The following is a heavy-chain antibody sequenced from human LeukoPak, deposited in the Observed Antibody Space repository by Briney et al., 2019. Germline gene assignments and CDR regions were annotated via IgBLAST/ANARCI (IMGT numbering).Heavy chain of an antibody. J-gene: IGHJ4*02. CDR3: AGTMIVVVITPTDYFDY. Sequence: GGSLRLSCAASGFTFSSYAMSWVRQAPGKGLEWVSAISGSGGSTYYADSVKGRFTISRDNSKNTLYLQMNSLRAEDTAVYYCAGTMIVVVITPTDYFDYWGQGTLVTVSS. V-gene: IGHV3-23*01. CDR2: ISGSGGST. CDR1: GFTFSSYA. D-gene: IGHD3-22*01.